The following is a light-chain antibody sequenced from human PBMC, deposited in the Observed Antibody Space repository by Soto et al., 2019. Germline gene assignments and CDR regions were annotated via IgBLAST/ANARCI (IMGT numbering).Light chain of an antibody. V-gene: IGKV3-15*01. CDR3: QQYNNWPRA. Sequence: EIVMTQSPVTLSVSPGERATLSCRASQSVRSNLAWYQQKPGQAPRLLIYGASIRATGVPARFSGSGSGTEFTLSISSLQSEDFAVYYCQQYNNWPRAFGQGAKVEIK. CDR2: GAS. J-gene: IGKJ1*01. CDR1: QSVRSN.